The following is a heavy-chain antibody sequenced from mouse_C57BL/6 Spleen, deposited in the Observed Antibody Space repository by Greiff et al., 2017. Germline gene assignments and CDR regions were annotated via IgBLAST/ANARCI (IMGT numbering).Heavy chain of an antibody. V-gene: IGHV1-42*01. D-gene: IGHD4-1*02. CDR1: GYSFTGYY. J-gene: IGHJ2*01. Sequence: EVQLQQSGPELVKPGASVKISCKASGYSFTGYYMNWVKQSPEKSLEWIGEINPSTGGTTYNQKFKAKATLTVDKSSSTAYMQLKSLTSEDSAVYYCARTNWDGEDYWGQGTTLTVSS. CDR2: INPSTGGT. CDR3: ARTNWDGEDY.